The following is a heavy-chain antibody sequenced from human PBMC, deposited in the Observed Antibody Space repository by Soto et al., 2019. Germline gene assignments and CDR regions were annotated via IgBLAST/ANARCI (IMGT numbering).Heavy chain of an antibody. V-gene: IGHV4-30-4*01. CDR3: ASASPVVTDV. D-gene: IGHD5-18*01. CDR2: IYYSGST. CDR1: GGSISRGDYY. Sequence: QVQLQESGPGLVKPSQTLSLTCTVSGGSISRGDYYWSWIRQPPGKGLKWIGYIYYSGSTYYNPSFKSRVTIAVDTSKIRFSPKLPSVTAEHTAVHYCASASPVVTDVWGQGTTVTVSS. J-gene: IGHJ6*02.